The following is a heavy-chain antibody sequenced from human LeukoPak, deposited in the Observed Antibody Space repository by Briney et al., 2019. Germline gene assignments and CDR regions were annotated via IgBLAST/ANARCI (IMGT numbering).Heavy chain of an antibody. CDR3: AGPTGQQLGFPGYYYYYMDV. J-gene: IGHJ6*03. CDR1: GGSFSGYY. CDR2: INHSGST. D-gene: IGHD6-13*01. V-gene: IGHV4-34*01. Sequence: SETLSLTCAVYGGSFSGYYWSWIRQPPGKGLEWIGEINHSGSTNYNPSLKSRVTISVDTSKNQFSLKLSSVTAADTAVYYCAGPTGQQLGFPGYYYYYMDVWGKGTTVTVSS.